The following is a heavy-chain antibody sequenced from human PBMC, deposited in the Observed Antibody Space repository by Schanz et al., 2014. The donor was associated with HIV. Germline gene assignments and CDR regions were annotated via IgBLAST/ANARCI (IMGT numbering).Heavy chain of an antibody. J-gene: IGHJ4*02. CDR1: GFDFSDFY. CDR2: ISDSGSVM. Sequence: QVQLVESGGGLVKPGGSLRLSCAASGFDFSDFYMSWVRQAPGKGLEWISDISDSGSVMYYADSVKGRFTISRDNAKKSLYLQMNSLRAEDTAVYFCATDLSSSWFFDNWGQGTLVTVSS. V-gene: IGHV3-11*04. D-gene: IGHD6-13*01. CDR3: ATDLSSSWFFDN.